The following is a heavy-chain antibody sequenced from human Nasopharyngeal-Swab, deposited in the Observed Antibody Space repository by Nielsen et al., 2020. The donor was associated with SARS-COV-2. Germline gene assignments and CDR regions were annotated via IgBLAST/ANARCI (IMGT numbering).Heavy chain of an antibody. CDR2: IADSGYVT. J-gene: IGHJ6*02. CDR3: VGHSAGLFYFGMDV. V-gene: IGHV3-23*01. Sequence: GESLKISCEGSGFTFSSYAMSWVRQAPGKGLEWVSGIADSGYVTYYAESVKGRFPISRDNSKNILYLQMNSLRAEDTAVYYCVGHSAGLFYFGMDVWGQGTTVTVSS. D-gene: IGHD2-21*01. CDR1: GFTFSSYA.